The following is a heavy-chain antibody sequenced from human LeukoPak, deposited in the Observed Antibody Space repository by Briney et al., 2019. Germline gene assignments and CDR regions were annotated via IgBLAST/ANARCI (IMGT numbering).Heavy chain of an antibody. J-gene: IGHJ4*02. D-gene: IGHD3-22*01. Sequence: GGSLRLSCAASGFTFSSYAMSWVRQAPGKGLEWVSGISGSGDNTYYADSEKGRFTISRDNSKNTLYVQVNSLGTEDTAAYYCAKGSYYDSSGSFYFDYWGQRTLVTVSS. CDR1: GFTFSSYA. CDR2: ISGSGDNT. CDR3: AKGSYYDSSGSFYFDY. V-gene: IGHV3-23*01.